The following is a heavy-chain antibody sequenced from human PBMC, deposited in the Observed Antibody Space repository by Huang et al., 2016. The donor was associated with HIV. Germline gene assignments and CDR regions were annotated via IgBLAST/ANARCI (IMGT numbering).Heavy chain of an antibody. D-gene: IGHD3-22*01. CDR1: GFNFNNYD. CDR2: RNPKSGNT. CDR3: ARARGFLYDSTGYYSRYYFDS. J-gene: IGHJ4*02. Sequence: QVQLVQSGAEVKKPGASVTVSCKASGFNFNNYDFNWVRQASGQGLEWMGWRNPKSGNTGYAQKFQGRVTITRNTSITTAYMELRSLRSEDTAVYYCARARGFLYDSTGYYSRYYFDSWGQGTLVTISS. V-gene: IGHV1-8*03.